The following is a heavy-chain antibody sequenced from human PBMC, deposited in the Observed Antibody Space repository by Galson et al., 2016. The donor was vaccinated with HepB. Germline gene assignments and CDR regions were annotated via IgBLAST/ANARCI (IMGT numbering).Heavy chain of an antibody. J-gene: IGHJ4*02. CDR3: ASGLRFLEWLH. V-gene: IGHV3-23*01. D-gene: IGHD3-3*01. CDR1: GFTFSSYA. CDR2: ISGSDDAT. Sequence: SLRLSCAASGFTFSSYAMTWVRQAPGKGLEWVSSISGSDDATYYADSVKGRFTSSRDNSKNPLYLQMNRLRAQDTAVYYCASGLRFLEWLHWGQGTLVTVSS.